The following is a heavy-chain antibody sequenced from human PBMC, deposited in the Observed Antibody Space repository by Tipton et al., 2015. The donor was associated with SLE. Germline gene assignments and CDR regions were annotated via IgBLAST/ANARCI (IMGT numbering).Heavy chain of an antibody. CDR2: IYYSGST. Sequence: TLSLTCTVSGGSISSSSYYWGWIRQPPGKGLEWFGSIYYSGSTYYNPSLKSRVTISVDTSKNQFSLKLSSVTAADTAVYYCASEEMATTRGAFDIWGQGTMVTVSS. CDR3: ASEEMATTRGAFDI. J-gene: IGHJ3*02. V-gene: IGHV4-39*07. CDR1: GGSISSSSYY. D-gene: IGHD5-24*01.